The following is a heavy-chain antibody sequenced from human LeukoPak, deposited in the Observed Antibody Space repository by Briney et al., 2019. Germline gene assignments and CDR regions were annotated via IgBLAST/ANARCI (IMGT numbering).Heavy chain of an antibody. Sequence: ASVKVSCKASGYMFTSYGISWVRQAPGQGLEWMGWISGYNGNTKYAQKFQGRVTTTTDTSTSTAYMELRNLRSDDTAVYYCARLAGDWGAFDIWGQGTMVTVSS. CDR3: ARLAGDWGAFDI. D-gene: IGHD3-16*01. V-gene: IGHV1-18*01. CDR1: GYMFTSYG. CDR2: ISGYNGNT. J-gene: IGHJ3*02.